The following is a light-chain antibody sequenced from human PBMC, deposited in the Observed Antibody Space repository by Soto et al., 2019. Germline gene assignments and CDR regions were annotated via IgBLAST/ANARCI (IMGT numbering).Light chain of an antibody. V-gene: IGKV3-20*01. J-gene: IGKJ1*01. CDR1: QSVSSN. CDR2: GVS. CDR3: YQYGSTPPT. Sequence: EIVMTQSPTILSVSPGERATLSCRASQSVSSNLAWYQQKPGQAPRLLIWGVSNRATGIPDRFSGSGSGTDFTLTISRLEPEDFVVFYCYQYGSTPPTFGQGTKVDIK.